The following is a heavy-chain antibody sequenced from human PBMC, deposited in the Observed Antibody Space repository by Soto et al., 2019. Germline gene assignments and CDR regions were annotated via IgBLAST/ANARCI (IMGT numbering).Heavy chain of an antibody. V-gene: IGHV5-51*01. CDR3: ARCMGPSIGWLAT. Sequence: GESLKISCEGSGYKFGNYWIGWVRQTPGKGLEWMGIIYPGDSDTVYNPSFQGQVTMSVDKYINTAYLQWRSLQASDTGIYYFARCMGPSIGWLATWGQG. CDR2: IYPGDSDT. CDR1: GYKFGNYW. J-gene: IGHJ5*02. D-gene: IGHD2-15*01.